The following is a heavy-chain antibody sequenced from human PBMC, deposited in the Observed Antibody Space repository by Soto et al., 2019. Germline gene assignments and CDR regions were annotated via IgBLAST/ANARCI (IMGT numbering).Heavy chain of an antibody. D-gene: IGHD2-21*02. J-gene: IGHJ4*02. Sequence: GASVKVSCKASGYTFTSYGISWVRQAPGQGLEWMGWISAYNGNTNYAQKLQGRVTMTTDTSTSTAYMELRSLRSDDTAVYYCARDYSVVTVPYYFDYWGQGTLVTVSS. CDR1: GYTFTSYG. V-gene: IGHV1-18*01. CDR3: ARDYSVVTVPYYFDY. CDR2: ISAYNGNT.